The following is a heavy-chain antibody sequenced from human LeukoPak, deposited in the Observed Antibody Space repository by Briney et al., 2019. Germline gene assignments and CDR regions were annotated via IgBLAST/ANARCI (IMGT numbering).Heavy chain of an antibody. CDR1: GGSISSSSYY. CDR2: IYYSGST. D-gene: IGHD3-22*01. Sequence: SETLSLTCTVSGGSISSSSYYWGWIRQPPGKGLEWIGSIYYSGSTYCNPSLKSRVTISVDTSKNQFSLKLSSVTAADTAVYYCAASPDYYDSSAGQFDYWGQGTLVTVSS. V-gene: IGHV4-39*01. CDR3: AASPDYYDSSAGQFDY. J-gene: IGHJ4*02.